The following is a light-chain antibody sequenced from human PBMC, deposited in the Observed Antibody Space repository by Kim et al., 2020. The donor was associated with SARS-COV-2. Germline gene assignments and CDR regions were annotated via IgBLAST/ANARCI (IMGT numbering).Light chain of an antibody. CDR1: QSVSSY. CDR3: QQRSNWPPYT. Sequence: EIVLTQSLATLSLSPGERATLSCRASQSVSSYLAWYQQKPGQAPRLLIYDASNRATGIPARFSGSESGTDFTLTISSLEPEDFAVYYCQQRSNWPPYTFGQGTKLEI. V-gene: IGKV3-11*01. CDR2: DAS. J-gene: IGKJ2*01.